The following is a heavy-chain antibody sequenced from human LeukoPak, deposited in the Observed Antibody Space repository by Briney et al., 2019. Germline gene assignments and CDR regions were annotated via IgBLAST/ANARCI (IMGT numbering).Heavy chain of an antibody. CDR1: GYTFTAYY. J-gene: IGHJ5*02. D-gene: IGHD6-19*01. Sequence: GASVNVSCKASGYTFTAYYMHWVRQAPGQGFEWLGWINPNSGGTNYAQKFQGRVTMTRDTSISTAYMDLSRLRSDDTAVYYCARGGGSSGWYWFDPWGQGTLVTVSS. CDR3: ARGGGSSGWYWFDP. V-gene: IGHV1-2*02. CDR2: INPNSGGT.